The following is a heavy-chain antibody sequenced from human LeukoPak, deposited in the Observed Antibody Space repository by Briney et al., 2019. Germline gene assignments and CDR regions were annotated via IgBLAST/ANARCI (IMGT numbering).Heavy chain of an antibody. D-gene: IGHD2-2*01. J-gene: IGHJ5*02. V-gene: IGHV3-23*01. CDR1: GFTFSSYV. Sequence: GGSLRLSCAASGFTFSSYVINWVRQAPGKGLEWVSVISGGGGSTYYADSVKGRFTISRDNSKNTLFLRMNSLRAEDTAVYYCAKGGYCSSTSCYVGWFDPWGQGTLVTVSS. CDR3: AKGGYCSSTSCYVGWFDP. CDR2: ISGGGGST.